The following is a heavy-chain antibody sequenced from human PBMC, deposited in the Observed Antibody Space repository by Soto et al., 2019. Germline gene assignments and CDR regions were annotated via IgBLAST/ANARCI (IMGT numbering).Heavy chain of an antibody. CDR2: ISSSSSDI. J-gene: IGHJ4*02. Sequence: EVQLVACGGGLVKPGGALRLSCADSGFTFSSYSMTWVRQAPGKGLERVSSISSSSSDIYYADAVKGRFTISRDNAKISLYLQMNSLRAEDTAVYYCTRDSLAVAGAFDYWGQGTLVTVSS. CDR3: TRDSLAVAGAFDY. D-gene: IGHD6-19*01. CDR1: GFTFSSYS. V-gene: IGHV3-21*01.